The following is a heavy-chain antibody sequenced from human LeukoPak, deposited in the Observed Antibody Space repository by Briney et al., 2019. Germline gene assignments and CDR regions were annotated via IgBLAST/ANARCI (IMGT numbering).Heavy chain of an antibody. CDR1: GFTFSSYG. D-gene: IGHD3-22*01. Sequence: GGSLRLSCAASGFTFSSYGMHWVRQAPGKGLEWVAFIRYDGSNKYYADSVKGRFTISRDNSKNTLYLQMNSLRAEDTAVYYCARDVSYYCDSSGHDAFDIWGQGTMVTVSS. CDR2: IRYDGSNK. CDR3: ARDVSYYCDSSGHDAFDI. V-gene: IGHV3-30*02. J-gene: IGHJ3*02.